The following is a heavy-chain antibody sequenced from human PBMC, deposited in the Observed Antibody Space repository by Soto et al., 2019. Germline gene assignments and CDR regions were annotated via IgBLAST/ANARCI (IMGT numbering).Heavy chain of an antibody. V-gene: IGHV3-9*01. Sequence: PGGSLRLSCAASGFTFDDYGMHWVRQAPGKGLEWVSGISWNSGNIGYADSVKGRFTISRDNAKNSLYLQMNSLRGEDTAVYYCAKDRYGDYGGIDYWGQGTMVTVSS. CDR3: AKDRYGDYGGIDY. J-gene: IGHJ4*02. CDR2: ISWNSGNI. D-gene: IGHD4-17*01. CDR1: GFTFDDYG.